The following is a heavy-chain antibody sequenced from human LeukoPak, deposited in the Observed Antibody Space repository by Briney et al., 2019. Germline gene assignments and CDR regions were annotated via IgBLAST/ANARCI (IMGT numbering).Heavy chain of an antibody. CDR1: GGSISSGGYY. J-gene: IGHJ6*02. V-gene: IGHV4-31*03. D-gene: IGHD3-3*01. CDR3: ARDRRYDFWSGYPSGCYGMDV. Sequence: SETLPLTCTVSGGSISSGGYYWSWIRQHPGKGLEWIGYIYYSGSTYYNPSLKSRVTISVDTSKNQFSLKLSSVTAADTAVYYCARDRRYDFWSGYPSGCYGMDVWGQGTTVTVSS. CDR2: IYYSGST.